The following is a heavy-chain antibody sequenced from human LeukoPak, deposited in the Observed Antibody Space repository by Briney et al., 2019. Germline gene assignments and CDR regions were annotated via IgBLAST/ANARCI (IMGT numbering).Heavy chain of an antibody. J-gene: IGHJ4*02. Sequence: SETLSLTCTVSGGSISSSSYYWGWIRQPPGKGLEWIGSIYYSGSTYYNPSLKSRVTISVDTSKNQFSLKLSSVTAADTAVYYCARSITKNTVTTFPAFRGFDYWGQGTLVTVSS. CDR2: IYYSGST. V-gene: IGHV4-39*07. CDR3: ARSITKNTVTTFPAFRGFDY. D-gene: IGHD4-17*01. CDR1: GGSISSSSYY.